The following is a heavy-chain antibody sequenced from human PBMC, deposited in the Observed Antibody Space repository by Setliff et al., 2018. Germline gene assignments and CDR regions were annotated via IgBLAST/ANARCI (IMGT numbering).Heavy chain of an antibody. CDR3: AADTFDSNAQAFDY. Sequence: ETLSLTCTVSGVSISANHYWGWIRQPPGKGLEWIGRITAGGTTNYAAPVKGRFTISRDDSKDTLYLQLNSLNTEDTAVYYCAADTFDSNAQAFDYWGQGTLVTVSS. D-gene: IGHD3-22*01. J-gene: IGHJ4*02. V-gene: IGHV3-15*01. CDR1: GVSISANHY. CDR2: ITAGGTT.